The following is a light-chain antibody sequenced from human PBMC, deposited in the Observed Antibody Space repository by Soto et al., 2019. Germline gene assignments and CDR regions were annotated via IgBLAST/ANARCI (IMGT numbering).Light chain of an antibody. V-gene: IGLV2-14*01. Sequence: QSALTQPASVSGSPGQSITISCTGTSSDVGGYNYVSWYQQHPGKAPKLMIYDVSNRPSGVSNRFSGSKSGNTASLTISGLQAEYEADYYCSSYTSSRDVFGTGTKVTVL. CDR1: SSDVGGYNY. CDR2: DVS. J-gene: IGLJ1*01. CDR3: SSYTSSRDV.